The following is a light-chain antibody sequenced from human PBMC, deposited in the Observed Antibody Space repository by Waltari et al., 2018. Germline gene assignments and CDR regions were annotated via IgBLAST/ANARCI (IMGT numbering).Light chain of an antibody. V-gene: IGLV2-23*02. CDR2: EVS. J-gene: IGLJ3*02. CDR3: CSYAGSNTLM. Sequence: QSALPQPASVSGSPGQPITLSCTGTRSAIGSYNLISWYQYHPGKAPKLIIYEVSRRPLGVSSRFSGSKSGDTASLTVSGLQAEDEADYYCCSYAGSNTLMFGGGTKLTVL. CDR1: RSAIGSYNL.